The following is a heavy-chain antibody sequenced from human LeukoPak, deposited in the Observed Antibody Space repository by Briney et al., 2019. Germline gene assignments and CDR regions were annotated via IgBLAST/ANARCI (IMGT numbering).Heavy chain of an antibody. CDR1: GFTFSSYA. V-gene: IGHV3-23*01. D-gene: IGHD3-9*01. CDR3: AKSHTKPEYDILTGYYFATIDY. J-gene: IGHJ4*02. Sequence: GGSLRLSCAASGFTFSSYAMSWVRQAPGKGLEWVSAISGSGGSTYYADSVKGRFTISRDNSKNTLYLRMNSLRAEDTAVYYCAKSHTKPEYDILTGYYFATIDYWGQGTLVTVSS. CDR2: ISGSGGST.